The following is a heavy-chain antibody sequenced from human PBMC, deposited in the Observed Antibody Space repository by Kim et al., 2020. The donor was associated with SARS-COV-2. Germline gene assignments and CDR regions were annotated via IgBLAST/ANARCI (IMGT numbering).Heavy chain of an antibody. CDR2: T. J-gene: IGHJ4*02. V-gene: IGHV3-23*01. CDR3: ANLEVSAASDY. D-gene: IGHD3-3*01. Sequence: TYYADSVKGRFTISRDNSKNTLYLQMNSLRAEDTAVYYCANLEVSAASDYWGQGTLVTVSS.